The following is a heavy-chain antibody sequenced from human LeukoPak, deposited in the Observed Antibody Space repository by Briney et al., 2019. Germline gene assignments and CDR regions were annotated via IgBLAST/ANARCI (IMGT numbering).Heavy chain of an antibody. J-gene: IGHJ4*02. V-gene: IGHV1-69*04. CDR1: GGTFSSYA. CDR3: ARDIVVVVAATLDY. CDR2: IIPILGIA. D-gene: IGHD2-15*01. Sequence: SVKVSCKASGGTFSSYAISWVRQAPGQGLEWMGRIIPILGIANYAQKFRGRVTITADKSTSTAYMELSSLRSEDTAVYYCARDIVVVVAATLDYWGQGTLVTVSS.